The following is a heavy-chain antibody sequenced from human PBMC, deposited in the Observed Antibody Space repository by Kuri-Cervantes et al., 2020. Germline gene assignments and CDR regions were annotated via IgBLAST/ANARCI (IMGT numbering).Heavy chain of an antibody. CDR1: GGSISSGGYY. Sequence: SETLSLTCTVSGGSISSGGYYWSWIRQHPGKGLEWIGYIYYSGSTYYNPSLKSRVTISVDTSKNQFSLKLSSVTAADTAVYYCARLGTAPSFWSGYYTDYGMDVWGQGTTVTVSS. J-gene: IGHJ6*02. D-gene: IGHD3-3*01. V-gene: IGHV4-31*03. CDR2: IYYSGST. CDR3: ARLGTAPSFWSGYYTDYGMDV.